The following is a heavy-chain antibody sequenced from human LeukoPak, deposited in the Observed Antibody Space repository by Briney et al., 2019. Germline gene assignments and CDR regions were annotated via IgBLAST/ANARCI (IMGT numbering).Heavy chain of an antibody. CDR1: GDSMTSDNYY. V-gene: IGHV4-61*02. J-gene: IGHJ2*01. D-gene: IGHD7-27*01. CDR2: IFASGTV. CDR3: AREGNELGNLWRYWYFDL. Sequence: PSQTLSLTCTVSGDSMTSDNYYWSWLRQPAGKGLEWIGRIFASGTVSYSPSLKSRVTISVDTSSNQFSLSLSSVTAADTAVYYCAREGNELGNLWRYWYFDLWGRGTLVTVSS.